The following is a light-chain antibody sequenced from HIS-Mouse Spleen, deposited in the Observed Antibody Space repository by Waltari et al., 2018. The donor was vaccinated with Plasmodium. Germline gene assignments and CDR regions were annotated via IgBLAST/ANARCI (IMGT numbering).Light chain of an antibody. V-gene: IGKV3-11*01. Sequence: IVLTQSPATLSSSPGPRATISCRASQSVSSYLAWYHQKPGQAPRLLSYDAANRATGIPARFSGSGSGTDCTLTISSLEPEDFAVYYCQQRSNWPPYTFGQGTKLEIK. CDR3: QQRSNWPPYT. CDR1: QSVSSY. CDR2: DAA. J-gene: IGKJ2*01.